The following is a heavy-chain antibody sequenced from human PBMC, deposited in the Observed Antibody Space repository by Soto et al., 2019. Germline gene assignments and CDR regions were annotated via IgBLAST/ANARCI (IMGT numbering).Heavy chain of an antibody. CDR2: IYYSGST. CDR3: ARSSIARYYYYGMDV. D-gene: IGHD6-6*01. V-gene: IGHV4-59*01. Sequence: QVQLKESGPGLVKPSETLSLTCTVSGGSISSYYWSWIRQPPGKGLEWIGYIYYSGSTNYNPSLKSRVTISVDTSKNQFSLKLSSVTAADTAVYYCARSSIARYYYYGMDVWGQGTTVTVSS. CDR1: GGSISSYY. J-gene: IGHJ6*02.